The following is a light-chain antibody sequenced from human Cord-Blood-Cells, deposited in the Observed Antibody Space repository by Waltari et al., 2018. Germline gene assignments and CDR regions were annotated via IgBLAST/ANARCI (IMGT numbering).Light chain of an antibody. V-gene: IGLV3-1*01. CDR2: QDS. CDR1: KLGDKF. J-gene: IGLJ2*01. Sequence: SYELTQPPSVSVSPGQTASITCSGDKLGDKFACWYQQKPGQAPVLVIYQDSKRPSGIPERFSGSNSGNTATLTISGTQAMDEADYYCRAWDSSTVVFGGVTKLTVL. CDR3: RAWDSSTVV.